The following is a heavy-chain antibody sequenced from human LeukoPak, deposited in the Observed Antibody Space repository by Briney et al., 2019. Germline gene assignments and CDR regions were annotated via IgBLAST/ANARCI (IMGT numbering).Heavy chain of an antibody. CDR2: ISSSGTTI. V-gene: IGHV3-48*03. CDR3: AREQREYYDSSGYYLSNWFDP. D-gene: IGHD3-22*01. Sequence: GGSLRLSCAASGFTFSSYEMNWVRQAPGKGLEWVSYISSSGTTIYYADSVKGRFTISRDNAKNSLFLQMNSLRAEDTAVYYCAREQREYYDSSGYYLSNWFDPWGQGTLVTVSS. J-gene: IGHJ5*02. CDR1: GFTFSSYE.